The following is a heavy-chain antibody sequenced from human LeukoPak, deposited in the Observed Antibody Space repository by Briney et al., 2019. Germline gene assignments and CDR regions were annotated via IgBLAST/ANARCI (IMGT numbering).Heavy chain of an antibody. CDR1: GFTFSSYW. Sequence: GGSLRLSCAASGFTFSSYWMSWVRQAPGKGLEWVANIKQDGSEKYYVDSVKGRFTISRDNAKNSLYLQMNSLRAEDTAVYYCAREFKLLWFGVAHFDYWGQGTLVTVSS. CDR2: IKQDGSEK. V-gene: IGHV3-7*01. CDR3: AREFKLLWFGVAHFDY. D-gene: IGHD3-10*01. J-gene: IGHJ4*02.